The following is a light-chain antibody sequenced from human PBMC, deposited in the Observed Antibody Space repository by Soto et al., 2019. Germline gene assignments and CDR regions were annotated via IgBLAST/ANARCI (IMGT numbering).Light chain of an antibody. V-gene: IGKV1-5*01. CDR2: DAS. Sequence: DIQMTQSPSTLSASVGDRVTITCRASQSISSWLAWYQQKPGKAPKLLIYDASSLESGVPSRFSGSGSGTEFILTNSSLQPDDFATYYCQQYNSYLYTFGQGTKLEIK. CDR3: QQYNSYLYT. J-gene: IGKJ2*01. CDR1: QSISSW.